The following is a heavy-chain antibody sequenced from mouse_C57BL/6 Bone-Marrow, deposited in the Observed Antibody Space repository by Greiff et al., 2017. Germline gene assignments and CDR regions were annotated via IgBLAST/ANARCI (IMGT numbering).Heavy chain of an antibody. Sequence: QVQLKQSGAELVKPGASVKLSCKASGYTFTEYTIHWVKQRSGQGLEWIGWFYPGSGSIKYNEKFKDKATLTADKSSSTVYMELSRLTSEDSAVYIGARHEEGIYYGNYDWFAYWGQGTRVTVSA. CDR2: FYPGSGSI. J-gene: IGHJ3*01. CDR3: ARHEEGIYYGNYDWFAY. CDR1: GYTFTEYT. D-gene: IGHD2-1*01. V-gene: IGHV1-62-2*01.